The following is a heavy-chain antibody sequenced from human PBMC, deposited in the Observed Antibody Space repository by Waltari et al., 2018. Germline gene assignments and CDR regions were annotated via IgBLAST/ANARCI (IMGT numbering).Heavy chain of an antibody. CDR1: GFTFSSYA. J-gene: IGHJ4*02. CDR3: AKGTCSSTSCYTIDY. Sequence: EVQLLESGGGLVQPGGSLRLSCAASGFTFSSYAMSWVRQAPGKGLEWVSAISGSDGSTYYADSVKGRFTISRDNSKNTLYLQMNSLRAEDTAVYYCAKGTCSSTSCYTIDYWGQGTLVTVSS. D-gene: IGHD2-2*02. V-gene: IGHV3-23*01. CDR2: ISGSDGST.